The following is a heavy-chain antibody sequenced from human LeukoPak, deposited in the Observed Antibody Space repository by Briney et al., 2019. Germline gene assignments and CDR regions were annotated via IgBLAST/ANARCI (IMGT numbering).Heavy chain of an antibody. CDR1: GYTGIELS. D-gene: IGHD3-3*01. J-gene: IGHJ3*02. V-gene: IGHV1-24*01. CDR2: FVPEEAET. CDR3: ATHTIFGVVTYAFHI. Sequence: ASVKVSCRLSGYTGIELSMHWVRQAPGKGLEWLGGFVPEEAETIYAQKFQGRVTMTEDTSTDTAYMELSNLTSEDTDVYFCATHTIFGVVTYAFHIWGRGTLVTVSS.